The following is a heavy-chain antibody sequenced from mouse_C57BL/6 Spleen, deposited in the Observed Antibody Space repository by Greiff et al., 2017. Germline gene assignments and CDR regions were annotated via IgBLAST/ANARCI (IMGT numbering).Heavy chain of an antibody. CDR2: IWSGGST. CDR1: GFSLTSSG. J-gene: IGHJ2*01. Sequence: VQLKESGPGLVLPSQSLSIPCPVSGFSLTSSGVHWVRQSPGTGLVWLGVIWSGGSTDSTAAFISRLSISKDNSKSQVFFKMNSLQADDTAIYYCARNYYGSSWDFDYGGRGTTPTV. V-gene: IGHV2-2*01. D-gene: IGHD1-1*01. CDR3: ARNYYGSSWDFDY.